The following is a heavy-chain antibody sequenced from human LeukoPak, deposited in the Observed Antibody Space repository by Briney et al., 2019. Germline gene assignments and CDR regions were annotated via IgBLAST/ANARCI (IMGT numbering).Heavy chain of an antibody. CDR2: IYHSGST. Sequence: SETLSLTCTVSDGSIRSHYWSWIRQPPGKGLEWIGYIYHSGSTKYNPSLKSRVTISVDTSKNQFSLKLSSVTAADTAMYYCARHSSSSWYEGNYFDYWGQGTLVTVSS. D-gene: IGHD2-2*01. CDR3: ARHSSSSWYEGNYFDY. CDR1: DGSIRSHY. V-gene: IGHV4-59*08. J-gene: IGHJ4*02.